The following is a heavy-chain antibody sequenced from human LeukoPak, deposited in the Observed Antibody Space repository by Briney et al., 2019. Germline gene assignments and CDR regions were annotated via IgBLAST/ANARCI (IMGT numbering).Heavy chain of an antibody. V-gene: IGHV3-48*01. Sequence: GGSLRLSCAASGFTFSSYSMTWVRQAPGKGLEWVSYISSSSTIYYADSVKGRFTISRDNAKNSLYLQMNSLRAEDTAVYYCARDSHTDAFDIWGQGTMVTVSS. CDR1: GFTFSSYS. J-gene: IGHJ3*02. CDR2: ISSSSTI. CDR3: ARDSHTDAFDI.